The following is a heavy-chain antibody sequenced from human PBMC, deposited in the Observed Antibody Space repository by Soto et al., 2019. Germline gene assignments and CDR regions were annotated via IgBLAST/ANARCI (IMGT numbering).Heavy chain of an antibody. CDR2: TYYRSKWYN. V-gene: IGHV6-1*01. CDR1: GDSVSSNSAA. D-gene: IGHD3-10*01. CDR3: ARAGTLEYPPNYYHYGLDV. Sequence: SQTLSLTCAISGDSVSSNSAAWNWIRQSPSRGLEWLGRTYYRSKWYNDYAVSVKSRITINPDTSKNQFSLQLNSVTPEDTAVYYRARAGTLEYPPNYYHYGLDVWRQGTTVTVSS. J-gene: IGHJ6*02.